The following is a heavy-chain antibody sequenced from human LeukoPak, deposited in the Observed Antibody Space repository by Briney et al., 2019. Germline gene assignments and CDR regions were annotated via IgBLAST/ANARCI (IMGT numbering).Heavy chain of an antibody. CDR2: ISSSSSYI. J-gene: IGHJ3*02. CDR3: ASPLMSGYYGGAAFDI. D-gene: IGHD3-22*01. Sequence: GGSLRLSCAASGFTFSSYSMNWVRQAPGEGLEWVSSISSSSSYIYYADSVKGRFTISRDNAKNSLYLQMNSLRAEDTAVYYCASPLMSGYYGGAAFDIWGQGTMVTVSS. V-gene: IGHV3-21*01. CDR1: GFTFSSYS.